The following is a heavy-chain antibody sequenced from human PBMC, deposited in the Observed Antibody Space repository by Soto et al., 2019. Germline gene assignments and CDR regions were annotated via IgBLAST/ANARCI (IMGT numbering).Heavy chain of an antibody. J-gene: IGHJ4*02. CDR2: INHSGST. D-gene: IGHD5-18*01. CDR3: ASTRGYSYGYSAGY. V-gene: IGHV4-34*01. Sequence: ASETLSLTCAVYGGSFSGYYWSWIRQPPGKGLEWIGEINHSGSTNYNPSLKSRVTISVDTSKNQFSLKLSSVTAADTAVYYCASTRGYSYGYSAGYWGQGTLVTVSS. CDR1: GGSFSGYY.